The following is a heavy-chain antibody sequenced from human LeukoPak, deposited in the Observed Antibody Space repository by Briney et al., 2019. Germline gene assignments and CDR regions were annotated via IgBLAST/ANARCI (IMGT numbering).Heavy chain of an antibody. D-gene: IGHD3-22*01. CDR3: ARDGYYYDGSFEY. J-gene: IGHJ4*02. CDR1: GYSVSSGYF. V-gene: IGHV4-38-2*02. CDR2: ISHSGSS. Sequence: SETLSLTCAVSGYSVSSGYFWAWIRQPPGKGLEWIGSISHSGSSYSKPSLKSRVIISVDTSNNQFSLKLTSVTAADTATYYCARDGYYYDGSFEYWGQGIRVAVSS.